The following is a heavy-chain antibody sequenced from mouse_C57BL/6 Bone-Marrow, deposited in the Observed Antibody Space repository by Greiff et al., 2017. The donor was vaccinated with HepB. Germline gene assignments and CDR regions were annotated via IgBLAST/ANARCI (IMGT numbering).Heavy chain of an antibody. V-gene: IGHV3-6*01. Sequence: EVKLQESGPGLVKPSQSLSLTCSVTGYSITSGYYWNWIRQFPGNKLEWMGYISYDGSNNYNPSLKNRISITRDTSKNQFFLKLNSVTTEDTTTYYCAREDYYYGSIYSAAWFAYWGQGTLITVSA. J-gene: IGHJ3*01. CDR2: ISYDGSN. CDR1: GYSITSGYY. D-gene: IGHD1-1*01. CDR3: AREDYYYGSIYSAAWFAY.